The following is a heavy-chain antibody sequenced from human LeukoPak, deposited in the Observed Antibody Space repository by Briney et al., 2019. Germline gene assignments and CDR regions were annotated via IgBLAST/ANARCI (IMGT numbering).Heavy chain of an antibody. Sequence: PGRSLRLSCAASGFTFSSYAMHWVRRAPGKGLEWVAVISYDGSNKYYADSVKGRFTISRDNSKNTLYLQMNSLRAEDTAVYYCARVHDSSNYYYGMDVWGQGTTVTVSS. V-gene: IGHV3-30-3*01. CDR3: ARVHDSSNYYYGMDV. J-gene: IGHJ6*02. CDR1: GFTFSSYA. D-gene: IGHD4-11*01. CDR2: ISYDGSNK.